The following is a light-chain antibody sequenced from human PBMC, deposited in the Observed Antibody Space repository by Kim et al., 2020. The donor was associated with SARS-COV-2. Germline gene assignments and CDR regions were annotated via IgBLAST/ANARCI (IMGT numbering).Light chain of an antibody. J-gene: IGLJ2*01. V-gene: IGLV3-1*01. Sequence: VSLSPGQTSSIPCSGVKLGDKYACWYQQKPGQSPVLVIYQDRKRPSGIPERFSGSNSGNTATLTISGTQAMDEADYYCQAWDSGVVFGGGTQLTVL. CDR1: KLGDKY. CDR2: QDR. CDR3: QAWDSGVV.